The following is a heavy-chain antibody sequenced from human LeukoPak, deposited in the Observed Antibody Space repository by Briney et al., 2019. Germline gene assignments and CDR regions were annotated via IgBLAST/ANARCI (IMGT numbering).Heavy chain of an antibody. Sequence: GGSLRLSRVASIFTFSTYATHGVPQTPDKGLAWVAVISSDGSTDNYAESVKGRVIISRDNSKNTLYLRMNNLTPEDTGHYYCAKGYDSNTWCGSWLDPWGQGTLVTVSS. D-gene: IGHD2-2*01. CDR2: ISSDGSTD. CDR1: IFTFSTYA. V-gene: IGHV3-30*18. CDR3: AKGYDSNTWCGSWLDP. J-gene: IGHJ5*02.